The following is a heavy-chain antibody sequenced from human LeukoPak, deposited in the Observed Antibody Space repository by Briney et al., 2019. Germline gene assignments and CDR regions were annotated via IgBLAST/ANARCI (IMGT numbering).Heavy chain of an antibody. CDR3: ARDGVYSSSWSLRFDI. Sequence: GGSLRLSCAASGFTFSSYAMHWVRQAPGKWLEWVAVISYDGSNNYFPDSVKGRFTISRDNSKNTLYLQMNSLRAEDTAVYYCARDGVYSSSWSLRFDIWGQGTMVTVSS. V-gene: IGHV3-30-3*01. CDR1: GFTFSSYA. CDR2: ISYDGSNN. J-gene: IGHJ3*02. D-gene: IGHD6-13*01.